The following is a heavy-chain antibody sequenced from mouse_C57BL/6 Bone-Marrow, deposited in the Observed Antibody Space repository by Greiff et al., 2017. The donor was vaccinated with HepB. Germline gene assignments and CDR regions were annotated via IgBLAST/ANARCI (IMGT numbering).Heavy chain of an antibody. CDR1: GYTFTSYW. CDR3: ARSFIYYEYEEHY. V-gene: IGHV1-53*01. Sequence: QVQLQQPGTELVKPGASVKLSCKASGYTFTSYWMHWVKQRPGQGLEWIGNINPSNGGTNYNEKFKSKATLTVDNSSSTAYMQLSSLTSEDSAVYYCARSFIYYEYEEHYWGQGTTLTVSS. D-gene: IGHD2-4*01. J-gene: IGHJ2*01. CDR2: INPSNGGT.